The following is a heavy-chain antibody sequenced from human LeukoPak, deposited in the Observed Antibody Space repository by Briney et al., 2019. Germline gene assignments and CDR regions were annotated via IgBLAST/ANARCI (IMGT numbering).Heavy chain of an antibody. CDR1: GGSISSGSNY. J-gene: IGHJ6*03. CDR2: IYTSGST. CDR3: ARVYGSGSYYNGYYYYYMDV. Sequence: SETLSLTCTVSGGSISSGSNYWSWIRQPAGKGLEWIGRIYTSGSTNYNPSLKSRVTISVDTSKNQFSLKLSSVTAADTAVYYCARVYGSGSYYNGYYYYYMDVWGKGTTVTISS. V-gene: IGHV4-61*02. D-gene: IGHD3-10*01.